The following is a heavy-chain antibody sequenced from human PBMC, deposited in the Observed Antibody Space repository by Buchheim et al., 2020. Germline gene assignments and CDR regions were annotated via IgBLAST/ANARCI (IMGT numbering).Heavy chain of an antibody. CDR3: ARVRYYGSGSYYPPYYGMDV. V-gene: IGHV3-7*01. CDR2: IKQDGSEK. D-gene: IGHD3-10*01. Sequence: EVQLVESGGGLVQPGGSLRLSCAASGFTFSSYWMSWVRQAPGKGLEWVANIKQDGSEKYYVDSVKGRCTIYRDNAKNSMYLQMNSLRAEDTAVYYCARVRYYGSGSYYPPYYGMDVWGQGTT. CDR1: GFTFSSYW. J-gene: IGHJ6*02.